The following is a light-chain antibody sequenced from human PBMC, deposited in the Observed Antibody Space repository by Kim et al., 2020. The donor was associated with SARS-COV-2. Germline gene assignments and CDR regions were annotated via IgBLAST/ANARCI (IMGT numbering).Light chain of an antibody. V-gene: IGKV3-15*01. CDR1: QGVSSN. CDR2: GAS. Sequence: GERVTRTRRARQGVSSNLAWYQEKPGQAPRLLIYGASTRATGVPARFSGSGSGTEFTLTITSLQSEDFAIYYCQQYNYWRTFGQGTKVDIK. CDR3: QQYNYWRT. J-gene: IGKJ1*01.